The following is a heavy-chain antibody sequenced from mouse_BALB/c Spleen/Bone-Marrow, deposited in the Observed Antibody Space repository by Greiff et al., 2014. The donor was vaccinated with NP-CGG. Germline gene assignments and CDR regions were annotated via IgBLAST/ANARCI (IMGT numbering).Heavy chain of an antibody. CDR3: ARGYDEGFAY. CDR2: IDPANGNA. J-gene: IGHJ3*01. D-gene: IGHD2-14*01. V-gene: IGHV14-3*02. CDR1: GFNIKDTY. Sequence: VQLQQSGAELVKPGASVKLSCTASGFNIKDTYMHWVKQRPEQGLEWIGRIDPANGNAKYDPKFQGKATITADKSSNTAYLQLSSLTSEDTAVYYCARGYDEGFAYWGQGTLVTVSA.